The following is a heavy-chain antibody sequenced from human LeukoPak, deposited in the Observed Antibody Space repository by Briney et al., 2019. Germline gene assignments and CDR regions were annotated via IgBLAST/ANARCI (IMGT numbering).Heavy chain of an antibody. CDR2: ITSNGGST. CDR3: VKARGIQLWLPGDY. CDR1: GFTFSRYA. Sequence: GGSLRLSCSASGFTFSRYAMHWVRQAPGKGLEYVSAITSNGGSTYYGDSVKGRFTISRDNSKNTLYLQMSSLRAEDTAVYYCVKARGIQLWLPGDYWGQGTLVTVSS. D-gene: IGHD5-18*01. V-gene: IGHV3-64D*09. J-gene: IGHJ4*02.